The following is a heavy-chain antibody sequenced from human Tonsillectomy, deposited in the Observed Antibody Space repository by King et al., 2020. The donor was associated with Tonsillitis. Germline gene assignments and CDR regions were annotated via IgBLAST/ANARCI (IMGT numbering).Heavy chain of an antibody. CDR2: ISGSGGST. CDR3: AKGGYCSSTSCYTSFDY. Sequence: VQLVESGGGLVQPGGSLRLSCAASGFTFNSYAMSWVRQAPGKGLEWVSGISGSGGSTNYADSVKGRFTISRDNSKNTLYRQMNSLGAEETAVYYCAKGGYCSSTSCYTSFDYWGQGTLVTVSS. J-gene: IGHJ4*02. CDR1: GFTFNSYA. V-gene: IGHV3-23*04. D-gene: IGHD2-2*02.